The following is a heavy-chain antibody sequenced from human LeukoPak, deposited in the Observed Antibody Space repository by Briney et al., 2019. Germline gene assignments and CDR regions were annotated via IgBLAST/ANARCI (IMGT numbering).Heavy chain of an antibody. CDR1: GYSFTSNY. V-gene: IGHV1-46*01. J-gene: IGHJ4*02. Sequence: GASVKVSCKASGYSFTSNYIHWVRQAPGQGLEWMGMIYPRDGSTSYAQKFQGRVTVTRDTSTSTVHMELSGLRSEDTAVYYCARANSEYDSSGYYFNWGQGTLVTVSS. D-gene: IGHD3-22*01. CDR3: ARANSEYDSSGYYFN. CDR2: IYPRDGST.